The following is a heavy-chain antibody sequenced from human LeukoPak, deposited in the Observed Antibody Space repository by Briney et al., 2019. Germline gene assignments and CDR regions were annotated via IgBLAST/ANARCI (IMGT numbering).Heavy chain of an antibody. CDR3: ARDLYRIVVVPHYFDY. V-gene: IGHV3-21*01. CDR1: GFTFSSYS. D-gene: IGHD3-22*01. Sequence: GGSLRLSCAASGFTFSSYSMNWVRQAPGKGLEWVSSISSSSSYIYYADSVKGRFTISRDNSKNSLYLQMNSLRAEDTAVYYCARDLYRIVVVPHYFDYWGQGTLVTVSS. J-gene: IGHJ4*02. CDR2: ISSSSSYI.